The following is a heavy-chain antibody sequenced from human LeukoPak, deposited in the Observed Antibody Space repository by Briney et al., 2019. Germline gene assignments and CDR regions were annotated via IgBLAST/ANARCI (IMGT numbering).Heavy chain of an antibody. CDR3: ARGGSSPYYYYYMDV. CDR1: GYTFTSYG. Sequence: ASVKVSCTASGYTFTSYGISWVRQAPGQGLEWMGWISAYNGNTNYAQKLQGRVTMTTDTSTSTAYMELRSLRSDDTAVYYCARGGSSPYYYYYMDVWGKGTTVTVSS. D-gene: IGHD6-6*01. CDR2: ISAYNGNT. V-gene: IGHV1-18*01. J-gene: IGHJ6*03.